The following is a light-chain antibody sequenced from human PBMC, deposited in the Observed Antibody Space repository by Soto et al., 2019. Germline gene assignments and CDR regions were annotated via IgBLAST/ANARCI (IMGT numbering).Light chain of an antibody. CDR2: GTS. Sequence: EVVMTQSPATLSVSPGERATLSCRASLSVSSNLAWYQQKPGQAPRLLIYGTSTRATGIPARFSGSGSGTEFTLTISSLQSEDFAVYYCQQYNKWPESFGQGTRLEIK. V-gene: IGKV3-15*01. CDR1: LSVSSN. CDR3: QQYNKWPES. J-gene: IGKJ5*01.